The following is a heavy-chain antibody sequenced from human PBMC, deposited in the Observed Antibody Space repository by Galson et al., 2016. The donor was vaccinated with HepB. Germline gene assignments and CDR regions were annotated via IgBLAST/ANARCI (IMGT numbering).Heavy chain of an antibody. Sequence: SLRLSCAASGFNVSSYALHWVRQAPGKGLEYFSGISSVAGTTYYVDSVRGRFTISRDNSKNTLYGQMNSLRDEDTAAYFCVARKVRDFILVEYWGQGTLVTVSS. J-gene: IGHJ4*02. D-gene: IGHD2-21*01. CDR1: GFNVSSYA. V-gene: IGHV3-64*05. CDR2: ISSVAGTT. CDR3: VARKVRDFILVEY.